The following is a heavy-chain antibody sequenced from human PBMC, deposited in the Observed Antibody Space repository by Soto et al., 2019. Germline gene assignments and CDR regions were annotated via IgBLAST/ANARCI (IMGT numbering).Heavy chain of an antibody. CDR3: ATSRGSRGWYEGSLDY. CDR1: GFTFSSYG. CDR2: IWYDGSNK. Sequence: QVQLVESGGGVVQPGRSLRLSCAASGFTFSSYGMHWVRQAPGKGLEWVAVIWYDGSNKYYADSVKGRFTISRDNSKNTLYLQMNGLSAEDTAVYYCATSRGSRGWYEGSLDYWGQGTLVTVSS. V-gene: IGHV3-33*01. D-gene: IGHD6-19*01. J-gene: IGHJ4*02.